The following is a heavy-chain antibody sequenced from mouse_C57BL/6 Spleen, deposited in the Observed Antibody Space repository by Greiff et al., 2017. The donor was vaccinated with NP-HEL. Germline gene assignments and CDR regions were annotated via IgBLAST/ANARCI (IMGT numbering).Heavy chain of an antibody. V-gene: IGHV3-6*01. CDR1: GYSITSGYY. Sequence: VQLKESGPGLVKPSQSLSLTCSVTGYSITSGYYWNWIRQFPGNKLEWMGYISYDGSNNYNPSLKNRISITRDTSKNQFFLKLNSVTTEDTATYYCAREGNYYGSNWYFDVWGTGTTVTVSS. CDR3: AREGNYYGSNWYFDV. J-gene: IGHJ1*03. CDR2: ISYDGSN. D-gene: IGHD1-1*01.